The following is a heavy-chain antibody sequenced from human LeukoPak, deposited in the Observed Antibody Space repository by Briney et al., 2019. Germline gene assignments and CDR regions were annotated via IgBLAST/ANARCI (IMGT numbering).Heavy chain of an antibody. D-gene: IGHD3-22*01. V-gene: IGHV4-59*01. J-gene: IGHJ3*02. CDR2: IYYSGNT. CDR3: AGEDYFDTSGYASWRFDI. Sequence: SETLSLTCTVSGVSINSYYWTWIRQPPGKGLEWIGHIYYSGNTIYNPSLKSRVTISIDTSKNQFSLKLSSVTTADTAVYYCAGEDYFDTSGYASWRFDIWGQGTMVTVSS. CDR1: GVSINSYY.